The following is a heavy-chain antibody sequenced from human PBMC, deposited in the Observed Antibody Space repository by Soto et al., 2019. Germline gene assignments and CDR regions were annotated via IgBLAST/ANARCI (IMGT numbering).Heavy chain of an antibody. CDR3: ARDLTETGTTANYYYGMDV. V-gene: IGHV3-33*01. CDR1: GFTFSSYG. D-gene: IGHD1-1*01. CDR2: IWYDGSNK. Sequence: GGSLRLSCAASGFTFSSYGMHWVRQAPGKGLEWVAVIWYDGSNKYYADSVKGRFTISRDNSKNTLYLQMNSLRAEDTAVYYCARDLTETGTTANYYYGMDVWGQGTTVTVSS. J-gene: IGHJ6*02.